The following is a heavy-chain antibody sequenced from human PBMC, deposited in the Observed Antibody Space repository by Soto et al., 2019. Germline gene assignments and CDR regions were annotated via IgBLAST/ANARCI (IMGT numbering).Heavy chain of an antibody. J-gene: IGHJ4*02. Sequence: QVQLVESGGGVVQPGRSLRLSCAASGFIFRDYAMHWVRQAPGKGLEWVAVIWYDGSHPYYADSVKGRFTISRDNAKNTLYLQMNSLRVADTAVYFCAREKKEKATDYWVPGALVTVSS. CDR2: IWYDGSHP. CDR3: AREKKEKATDY. V-gene: IGHV3-33*01. CDR1: GFIFRDYA.